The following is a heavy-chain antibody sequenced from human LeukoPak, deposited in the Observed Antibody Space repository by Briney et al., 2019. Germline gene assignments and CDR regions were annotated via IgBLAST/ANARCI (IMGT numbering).Heavy chain of an antibody. Sequence: SETLSLTCAVYGGSFSGYYWSWIRQPPGKGLEWIGSIYHSGSTYYNPSLKSRVTISVDTSKNQFSLKLSSVTAADTAVYYCARRPYATICGVAQMGFDPWGQGSLVTVSS. V-gene: IGHV4-34*01. CDR3: ARRPYATICGVAQMGFDP. CDR1: GGSFSGYY. J-gene: IGHJ5*02. D-gene: IGHD3-3*01. CDR2: IYHSGST.